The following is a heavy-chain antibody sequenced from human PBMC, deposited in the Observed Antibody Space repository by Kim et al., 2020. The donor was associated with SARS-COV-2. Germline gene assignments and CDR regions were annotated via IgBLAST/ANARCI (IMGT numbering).Heavy chain of an antibody. CDR3: TRDEYGTATSFDP. J-gene: IGHJ5*02. V-gene: IGHV3-49*02. Sequence: YAETLKGSFIISRDDSKSIAYLQMNSLKTEDTAVYYCTRDEYGTATSFDPWGQGALVIVSS. D-gene: IGHD3-10*01.